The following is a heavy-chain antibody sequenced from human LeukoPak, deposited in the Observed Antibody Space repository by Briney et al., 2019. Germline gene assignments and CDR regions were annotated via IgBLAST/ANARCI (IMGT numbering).Heavy chain of an antibody. D-gene: IGHD3-22*01. Sequence: SETLSLTCAVYGGSFSDYYWTWIRQPPGKGLEWIGEINHSGSTNYNPSLKSRVTLSADTSKSHFSLKVNSVTAADTAVYYCARVYDSRGSYLAYWGQGTLVTVSS. J-gene: IGHJ4*02. CDR3: ARVYDSRGSYLAY. V-gene: IGHV4-34*01. CDR2: INHSGST. CDR1: GGSFSDYY.